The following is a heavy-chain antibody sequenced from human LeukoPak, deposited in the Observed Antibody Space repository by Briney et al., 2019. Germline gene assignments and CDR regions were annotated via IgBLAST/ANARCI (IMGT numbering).Heavy chain of an antibody. V-gene: IGHV4-4*07. J-gene: IGHJ4*02. Sequence: SETLSLTCTVSGGSISIYYWSWIRQPPGKGLEWIGRIYSSGNTNYNPSLKSRVTMSLDASKNQFSLKLSSVTAADTAVYYCARDPHSYPARYYFDYWGQGTLVTVSS. CDR1: GGSISIYY. CDR2: IYSSGNT. CDR3: ARDPHSYPARYYFDY. D-gene: IGHD5-18*01.